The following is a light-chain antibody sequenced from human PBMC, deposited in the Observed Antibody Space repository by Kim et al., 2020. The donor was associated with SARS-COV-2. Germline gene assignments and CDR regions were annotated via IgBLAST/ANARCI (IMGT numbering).Light chain of an antibody. Sequence: PSDTSSTTGTRSAFGSHNRVSWYQQPPGTTPKLMIYEVSTRPSGVPDRFSGSKSGNTASLTISGLQAEDEADYYCSSYTSSSTLVFGGGTKVTVL. CDR2: EVS. J-gene: IGLJ2*01. CDR1: RSAFGSHNR. V-gene: IGLV2-18*02. CDR3: SSYTSSSTLV.